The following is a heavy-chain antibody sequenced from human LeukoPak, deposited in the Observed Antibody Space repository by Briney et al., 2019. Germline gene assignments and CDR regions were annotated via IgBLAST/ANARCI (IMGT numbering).Heavy chain of an antibody. CDR3: ARTLYSSSWYASLGY. V-gene: IGHV3-33*01. J-gene: IGHJ4*02. Sequence: PGRSLRLSCAASGFTFSSYGMHWVRQAPGKGLEWVAVIWYDGSNKYYADSVKGRFTISRDNSKNTLYLQMNSLRAEDTAVYYCARTLYSSSWYASLGYWGQGTLVTVSS. CDR1: GFTFSSYG. CDR2: IWYDGSNK. D-gene: IGHD6-13*01.